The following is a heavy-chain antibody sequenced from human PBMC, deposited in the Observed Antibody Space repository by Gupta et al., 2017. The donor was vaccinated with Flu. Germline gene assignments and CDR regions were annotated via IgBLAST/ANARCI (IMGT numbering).Heavy chain of an antibody. CDR2: ISSSSSYI. V-gene: IGHV3-21*01. J-gene: IGHJ4*02. D-gene: IGHD1-26*01. Sequence: QAPGEGLELCSSISSSSSYIYYAASVKGRFAVSRDNAKNSLSLQMNSLRAEDTAVYYCARGAPKGSGSYYSYYWGQGTLVTVAS. CDR3: ARGAPKGSGSYYSYY.